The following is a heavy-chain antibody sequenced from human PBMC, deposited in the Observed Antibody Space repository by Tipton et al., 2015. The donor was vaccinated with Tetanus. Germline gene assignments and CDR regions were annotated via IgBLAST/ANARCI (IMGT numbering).Heavy chain of an antibody. J-gene: IGHJ4*02. CDR2: IYPGDSDT. V-gene: IGHV5-51*01. D-gene: IGHD2-8*01. Sequence: EVQLVQSGGEVKKPGESLKISCKGSGYIFNNYWIGWVRQKPGKGLEWVGIIYPGDSDTRYSPSFQGQGTISVDKSINTAYLQWSSLKASDTSMFYCARAHCTDGVCNFDFWGQGALVTVAS. CDR3: ARAHCTDGVCNFDF. CDR1: GYIFNNYW.